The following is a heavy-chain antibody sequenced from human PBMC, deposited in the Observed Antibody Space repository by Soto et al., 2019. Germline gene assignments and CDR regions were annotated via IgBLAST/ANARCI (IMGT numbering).Heavy chain of an antibody. CDR3: AKDTHGGGDGYNYPSYWYFDL. CDR1: GFTFSSYG. CDR2: ISYDGSNK. V-gene: IGHV3-30*18. Sequence: GGSLRLSCAASGFTFSSYGMHWVRQAPGKGLEWVAVISYDGSNKYYADTVKGRFTISRDNSKNTLYLQMNSLRAEDTALYYCAKDTHGGGDGYNYPSYWYFDLWGRGTLVTVSS. D-gene: IGHD5-12*01. J-gene: IGHJ2*01.